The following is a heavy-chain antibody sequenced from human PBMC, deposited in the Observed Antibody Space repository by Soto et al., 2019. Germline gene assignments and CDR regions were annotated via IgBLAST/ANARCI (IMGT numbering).Heavy chain of an antibody. D-gene: IGHD3-22*01. V-gene: IGHV3-48*03. Sequence: SLRLSCAASGFTFSSYEMNWVRQAPGKGLEWVSYISSSGSTIYYADSVKGRFTISRDNAKNSLYLQMNSLRAEDTAVYYCASGVVITTSAFDIWGQGTMVTVSS. J-gene: IGHJ3*02. CDR3: ASGVVITTSAFDI. CDR2: ISSSGSTI. CDR1: GFTFSSYE.